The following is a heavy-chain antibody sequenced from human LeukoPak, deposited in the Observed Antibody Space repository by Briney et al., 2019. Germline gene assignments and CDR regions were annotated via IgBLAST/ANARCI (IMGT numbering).Heavy chain of an antibody. CDR1: GYTFTSYY. CDR3: ARDNSVGDIAWWFDP. Sequence: ASVKVSCKESGYTFTSYYMHWVRQAPGQGLEWMGLINPSGSSTLYAQKFQGRVTMTRDMSTTTDYMELSSLRSEDTAVYYCARDNSVGDIAWWFDPWGQGTLVTVSS. CDR2: INPSGSST. J-gene: IGHJ5*02. D-gene: IGHD3-16*02. V-gene: IGHV1-46*01.